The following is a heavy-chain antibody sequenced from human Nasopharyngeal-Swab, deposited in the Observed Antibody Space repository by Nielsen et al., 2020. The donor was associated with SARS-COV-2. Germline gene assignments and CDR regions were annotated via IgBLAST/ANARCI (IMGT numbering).Heavy chain of an antibody. V-gene: IGHV3-49*04. CDR1: GFTFSSYW. J-gene: IGHJ4*02. CDR3: TREGKDYYDSSGYSHFDY. CDR2: IRSKAYGGTT. Sequence: GGSLRLSCAASGFTFSSYWMSWVRQAPGKGLEWVGFIRSKAYGGTTEYAASVKGRFTISRDDSKSIAYLQMNSLKTEDTAVYYCTREGKDYYDSSGYSHFDYWGQGTLVTVSS. D-gene: IGHD3-22*01.